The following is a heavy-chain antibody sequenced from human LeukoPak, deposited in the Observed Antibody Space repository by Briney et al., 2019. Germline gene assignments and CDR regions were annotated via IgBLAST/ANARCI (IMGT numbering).Heavy chain of an antibody. D-gene: IGHD5-18*01. CDR3: ATDGGYSYGPTNY. CDR1: GGTFSSYA. V-gene: IGHV1-69*05. CDR2: IIPIFGTA. Sequence: GASVKVSCKASGGTFSSYAISWVRQAPGQGLEWMGGIIPIFGTANYAQKLQGRVTMTTDTSTSTAYMELRSLRSDDTAVYYCATDGGYSYGPTNYWGQGTLVTVSS. J-gene: IGHJ4*02.